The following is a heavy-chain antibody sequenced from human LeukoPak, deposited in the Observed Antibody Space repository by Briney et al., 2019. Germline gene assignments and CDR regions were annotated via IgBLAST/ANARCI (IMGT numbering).Heavy chain of an antibody. CDR3: ARDTVGLEYCSSTSCSRFDY. Sequence: GGSLRLSCAASGFTFTAYAMSWVRQAPGKGLEWVSAISGGGGNTYYADSVKGRFTVSRDNSKSTVYLQMNSPRAADTAVYYCARDTVGLEYCSSTSCSRFDYWGQGTLVTVSS. J-gene: IGHJ4*02. D-gene: IGHD2-2*01. CDR1: GFTFTAYA. V-gene: IGHV3-23*01. CDR2: ISGGGGNT.